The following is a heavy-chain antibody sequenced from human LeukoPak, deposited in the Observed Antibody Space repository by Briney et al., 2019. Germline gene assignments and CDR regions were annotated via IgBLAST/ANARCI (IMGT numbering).Heavy chain of an antibody. D-gene: IGHD2-21*02. CDR3: ARWRLAPNYYYYYYMDV. Sequence: ASVKVSCKASGYTFTSYGISWVRQATGQGLGWMGWMNPNSGNTGYAQKFQGRVTMTRNTSISTAYMELSSLRSEDTAVYYCARWRLAPNYYYYYYMDVWGKGTTVTVSS. CDR2: MNPNSGNT. V-gene: IGHV1-8*02. CDR1: GYTFTSYG. J-gene: IGHJ6*03.